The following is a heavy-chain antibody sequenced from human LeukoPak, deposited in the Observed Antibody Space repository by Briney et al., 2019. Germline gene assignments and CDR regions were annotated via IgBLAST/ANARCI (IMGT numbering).Heavy chain of an antibody. J-gene: IGHJ4*02. CDR1: GGTFSSYA. CDR2: IIPIFGTA. CDR3: ARAPPGMTMGPGDY. V-gene: IGHV1-69*05. Sequence: SVKVSCKASGGTFSSYAISWVRQAPGQGLEWMGGIIPIFGTANYAQKFQGRVTLTIETSTTTASMEVRSLRSDDTAMYYCARAPPGMTMGPGDYWGQGTLVIVSS. D-gene: IGHD6-13*01.